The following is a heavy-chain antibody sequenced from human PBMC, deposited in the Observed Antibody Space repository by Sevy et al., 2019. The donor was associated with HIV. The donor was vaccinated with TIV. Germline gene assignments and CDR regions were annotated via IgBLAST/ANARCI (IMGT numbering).Heavy chain of an antibody. CDR1: GFSLSTSGMC. CDR3: ARIGKNYSSRSARYYYYGMDV. V-gene: IGHV2-70*11. J-gene: IGHJ6*02. CDR2: IDWDDDK. Sequence: SGPTLVNPTQTLTLTCTFSGFSLSTSGMCVSWIRQPPGKALEWLARIDWDDDKYYSTSLKTRLTISKDTSKNQVVLTMTNMDPVDTATYYCARIGKNYSSRSARYYYYGMDVWGQGTTVTVSS. D-gene: IGHD6-13*01.